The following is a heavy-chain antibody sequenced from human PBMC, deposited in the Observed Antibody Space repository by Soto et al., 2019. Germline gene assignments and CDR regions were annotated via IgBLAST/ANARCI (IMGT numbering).Heavy chain of an antibody. V-gene: IGHV1-46*01. CDR2: INPSGGST. Sequence: GASVKVSCKASGYTFTSYYMHWVRQAPGQGLEWMGIINPSGGSTSYAQKFQGRVTMTRDTSTSTVYMELSSLRSEDTAVYYCARYLLAYDSSGSLQPLCDYWGQGTLVTVSS. J-gene: IGHJ4*02. D-gene: IGHD3-22*01. CDR3: ARYLLAYDSSGSLQPLCDY. CDR1: GYTFTSYY.